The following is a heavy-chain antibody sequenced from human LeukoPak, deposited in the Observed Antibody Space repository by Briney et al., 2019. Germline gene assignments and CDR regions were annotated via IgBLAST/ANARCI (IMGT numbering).Heavy chain of an antibody. J-gene: IGHJ3*02. CDR3: AGSMTTWDVYAFDI. CDR2: INPNSGGT. D-gene: IGHD4-17*01. Sequence: ASVKVSCKASGYTFTCYYMHWVRQAPGQGLEWMGWINPNSGGTNYAQKFQGRVTMTRDTSISTAYMELSRQRSDDTAVYYCAGSMTTWDVYAFDIWGQGTMVTVSS. CDR1: GYTFTCYY. V-gene: IGHV1-2*02.